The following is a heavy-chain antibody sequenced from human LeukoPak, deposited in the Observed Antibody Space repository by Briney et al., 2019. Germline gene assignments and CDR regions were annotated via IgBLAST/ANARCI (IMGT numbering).Heavy chain of an antibody. V-gene: IGHV3-23*01. J-gene: IGHJ4*02. CDR2: INGSGGST. D-gene: IGHD6-13*01. CDR3: AKDRRIGVKPSAAAGLFDY. CDR1: GFTFSSYA. Sequence: GGSLRLSCAASGFTFSSYAMSWVRQAPGKGLEWVSAINGSGGSTYYADSVKGRFTISRDNSKNTLYLQMNSLRAEDTAVYYCAKDRRIGVKPSAAAGLFDYWGQGTLVTVSS.